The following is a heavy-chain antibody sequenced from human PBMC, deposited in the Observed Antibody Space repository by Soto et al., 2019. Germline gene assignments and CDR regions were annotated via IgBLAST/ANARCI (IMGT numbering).Heavy chain of an antibody. CDR2: ISYDGSNN. Sequence: GGSLRLSCAASGFTFSSYAMHWVRQAPGKGLEWVAVISYDGSNNYYADSVKGRFTISRDNSKNTLYLQMNSLRAEDTAVYYCARANIVVFYGMDVWGQGTTVTVSS. D-gene: IGHD2-2*01. J-gene: IGHJ6*02. CDR3: ARANIVVFYGMDV. V-gene: IGHV3-30-3*01. CDR1: GFTFSSYA.